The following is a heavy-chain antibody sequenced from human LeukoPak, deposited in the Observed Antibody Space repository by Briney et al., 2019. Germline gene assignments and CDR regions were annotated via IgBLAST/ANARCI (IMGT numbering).Heavy chain of an antibody. CDR2: IFTSCSTA. CDR3: AREGDMAGGYSDY. Sequence: GASGTLSCSASGGTFTSYANSLGRQAPGQGLEWVGGIFTSCSTANYAQKFQGRVTITADKSTSTAYMELSSLGSEDTAVYYGAREGDMAGGYSDYWGQGTLVTASS. J-gene: IGHJ4*02. V-gene: IGHV1-69*06. D-gene: IGHD3-16*01. CDR1: GGTFTSYA.